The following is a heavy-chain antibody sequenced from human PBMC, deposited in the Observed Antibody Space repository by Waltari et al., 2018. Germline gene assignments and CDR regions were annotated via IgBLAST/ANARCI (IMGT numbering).Heavy chain of an antibody. D-gene: IGHD4-17*01. Sequence: QVQLQPWGAGLLKPSETLSLTCAVYGGSFSGYYWSWIRQPPGKGLEWIGEINHSGSTNYNPSLKSRVTISVDTSKNQFSLKLSSVTAADTAVYYCASIYGDYEGYWGQGTLVTVSS. V-gene: IGHV4-34*01. J-gene: IGHJ4*02. CDR3: ASIYGDYEGY. CDR1: GGSFSGYY. CDR2: INHSGST.